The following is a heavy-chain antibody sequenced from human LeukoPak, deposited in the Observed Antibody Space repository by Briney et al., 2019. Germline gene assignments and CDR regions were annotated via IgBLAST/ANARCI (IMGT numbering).Heavy chain of an antibody. CDR1: GFTFSSYW. V-gene: IGHV3-7*01. J-gene: IGHJ6*03. CDR3: AKDPYYDILTGYNAFYMDV. CDR2: IKQDGSEK. D-gene: IGHD3-9*01. Sequence: PGGSLRLSCAASGFTFSSYWMSWVRQAPGKGLEWVANIKQDGSEKYYVDSVKGRFTISRDNAKNSLYLQMNSLRAEDTAVYYCAKDPYYDILTGYNAFYMDVWGKGTTVTVSS.